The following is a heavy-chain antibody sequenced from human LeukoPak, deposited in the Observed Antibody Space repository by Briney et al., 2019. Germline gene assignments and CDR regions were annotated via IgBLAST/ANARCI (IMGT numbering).Heavy chain of an antibody. CDR1: GFTFSDYY. J-gene: IGHJ1*01. D-gene: IGHD3-22*01. Sequence: GALRLSCAASGFTFSDYYMSWIRQAPGKGLEWVSYISSSGSTIYYADSVKGRFTISRDNAKNSLYLQMNSLRAEDTAVYYCARDLGYYDSSGYYRGAEYFQHWGQGTLVTVSS. V-gene: IGHV3-11*01. CDR3: ARDLGYYDSSGYYRGAEYFQH. CDR2: ISSSGSTI.